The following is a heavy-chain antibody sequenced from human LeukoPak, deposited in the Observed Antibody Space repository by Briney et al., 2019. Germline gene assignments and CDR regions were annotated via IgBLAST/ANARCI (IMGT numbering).Heavy chain of an antibody. CDR1: GFTFSSYE. CDR3: ARDTFSSSWD. Sequence: PGGSLRLSCAASGFTFSSYEMNWVRQAPGKGLEWVSYISSSGSTIYYADSVKGRFTISRDNVKNSLYLKMNSLRAEDTAVYYCARDTFSSSWDWGHETLVTVSS. CDR2: ISSSGSTI. V-gene: IGHV3-48*03. J-gene: IGHJ4*01. D-gene: IGHD6-13*01.